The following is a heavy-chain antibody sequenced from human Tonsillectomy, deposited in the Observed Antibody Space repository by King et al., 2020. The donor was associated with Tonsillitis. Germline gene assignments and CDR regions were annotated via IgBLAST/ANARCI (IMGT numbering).Heavy chain of an antibody. CDR2: INPSDGST. Sequence: QLVQSGAEVKKPGASVKVSCKASGYTFTSYYMHWVRQAPGQGLEWMGIINPSDGSTSYAQKFQGRVTMTRDTSTSTVYMELSSLRSEDTAVYYCARGTYYSDSSGYFYGNWGQGTLVTVSS. D-gene: IGHD3-22*01. CDR1: GYTFTSYY. CDR3: ARGTYYSDSSGYFYGN. V-gene: IGHV1-46*01. J-gene: IGHJ4*02.